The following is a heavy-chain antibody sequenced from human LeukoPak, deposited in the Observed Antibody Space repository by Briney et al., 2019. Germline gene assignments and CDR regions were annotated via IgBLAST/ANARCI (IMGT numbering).Heavy chain of an antibody. CDR2: ISGSGGST. CDR1: GFTFLNYA. J-gene: IGHJ4*02. CDR3: AKEYSSGPRGYFDY. V-gene: IGHV3-23*01. D-gene: IGHD6-19*01. Sequence: GGSLRLSCAASGFTFLNYAMSWVRQAPGKGLEWVSAISGSGGSTYYADSVKGRFTISRDNSKNTPYLHMNSLRAEDAAVYYCAKEYSSGPRGYFDYWGQGTLVTVSS.